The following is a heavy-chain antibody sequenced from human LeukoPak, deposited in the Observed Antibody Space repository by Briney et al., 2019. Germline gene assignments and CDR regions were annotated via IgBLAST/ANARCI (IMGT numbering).Heavy chain of an antibody. J-gene: IGHJ4*02. CDR3: ARGRELWLLSH. CDR1: GGSFSGYY. V-gene: IGHV4-34*01. CDR2: INHSGST. D-gene: IGHD5-18*01. Sequence: PSETLSLTCAVYGGSFSGYYWSWIRQPPGKGLEWIGEINHSGSTNYNPSLKSRVTISVDTSKNQFSLKLSSVTAADTAVYYCARGRELWLLSHWGQGTLVTVSS.